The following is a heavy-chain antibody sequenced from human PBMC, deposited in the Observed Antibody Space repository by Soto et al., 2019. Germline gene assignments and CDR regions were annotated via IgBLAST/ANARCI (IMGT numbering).Heavy chain of an antibody. CDR3: ARATYTSGGSPTFDMDV. D-gene: IGHD3-10*01. V-gene: IGHV1-3*01. CDR1: GYTFSSNA. CDR2: INGGNGYT. Sequence: QVHLVQSGAEVKEPGASVRVSCKASGYTFSSNAIHWVRQAPGQELEWMGWINGGNGYTKYSQNLQDRVTLTRDTSASTTYMELSSLRSEDTASFYCARATYTSGGSPTFDMDVWGQGTTVTVSS. J-gene: IGHJ6*02.